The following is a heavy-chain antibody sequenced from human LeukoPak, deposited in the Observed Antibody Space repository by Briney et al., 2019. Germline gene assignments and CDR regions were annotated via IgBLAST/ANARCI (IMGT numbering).Heavy chain of an antibody. CDR2: IYTSGST. Sequence: SETLSLTCTVSGGSISSYYWSWIRQPAGKGLEWVGRIYTSGSTNYNASLKSRVSMSVDTSKNQFSLKLSSVSAADTAVFYCARENSGSYREFDYWGQGTLVTV. CDR1: GGSISSYY. CDR3: ARENSGSYREFDY. V-gene: IGHV4-4*07. D-gene: IGHD1-26*01. J-gene: IGHJ4*02.